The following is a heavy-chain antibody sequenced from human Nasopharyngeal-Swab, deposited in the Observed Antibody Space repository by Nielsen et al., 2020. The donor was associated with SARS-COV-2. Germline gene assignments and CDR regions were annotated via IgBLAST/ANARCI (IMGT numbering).Heavy chain of an antibody. Sequence: WIRQPPGKGLEWIGEINHSGSTNYNPSLKSRVTISVDTSKNQFSLKLSSVTAADTAVYYWARVGRKIGYCSGGSCSRWGRYDYWGQGTLVTVSS. V-gene: IGHV4-34*01. D-gene: IGHD2-15*01. CDR3: ARVGRKIGYCSGGSCSRWGRYDY. J-gene: IGHJ4*02. CDR2: INHSGST.